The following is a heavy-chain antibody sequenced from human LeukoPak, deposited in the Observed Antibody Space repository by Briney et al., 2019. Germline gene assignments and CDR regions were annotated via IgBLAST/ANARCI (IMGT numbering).Heavy chain of an antibody. CDR3: ARGLASGYPPIPFDY. D-gene: IGHD3-3*01. J-gene: IGHJ4*02. CDR2: INHSGST. CDR1: GGSFSGYY. V-gene: IGHV4-34*01. Sequence: SETLSLTCAVYGGSFSGYYWSWIRQPPGKGLEWIGEINHSGSTNYKPSLKSRVTISVDTSRNQFSLKLSSVTAADTAVYYCARGLASGYPPIPFDYWGQGTLVTVSS.